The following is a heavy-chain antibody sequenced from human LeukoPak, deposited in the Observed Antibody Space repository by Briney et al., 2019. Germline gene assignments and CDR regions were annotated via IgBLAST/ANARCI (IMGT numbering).Heavy chain of an antibody. CDR1: GFTFSDSA. J-gene: IGHJ4*02. CDR3: TREYSSGWPFDF. D-gene: IGHD6-19*01. Sequence: PGGSLKLSCAASGFTFSDSAIHWVRQATGKGLEWVGRIRSKADTYATTYAASLKGRFTTSRDDSRNRAYLQMSSLRTEDTAVYYCTREYSSGWPFDFWGQGTLVTVSS. V-gene: IGHV3-73*01. CDR2: IRSKADTYAT.